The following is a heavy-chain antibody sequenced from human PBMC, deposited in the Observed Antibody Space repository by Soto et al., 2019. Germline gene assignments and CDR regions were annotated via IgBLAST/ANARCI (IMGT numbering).Heavy chain of an antibody. Sequence: GASVKVSCKASGYTFTSYCISWVRQAPGQGLEWMGWISAYNGNTNYAQKLQGRVTMTTDTSTSTAYMELRSLRSDDTAVYYCARDRCIFDFWSGPSAFDIWGQGTMVTV. D-gene: IGHD3-3*01. CDR2: ISAYNGNT. J-gene: IGHJ3*02. V-gene: IGHV1-18*01. CDR3: ARDRCIFDFWSGPSAFDI. CDR1: GYTFTSYC.